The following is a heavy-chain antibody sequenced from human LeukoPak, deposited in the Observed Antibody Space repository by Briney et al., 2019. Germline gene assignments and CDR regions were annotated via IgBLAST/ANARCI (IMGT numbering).Heavy chain of an antibody. Sequence: ASVKVSCKASGYTFTSYGISWVRQAPGQGLEWMGGIIPIFGTANYAQKFQGRVTITTDESTSTAYMELSSLRSEDTAVYYCARAVPGYCSSTSCPIDYYYMDVWGKGTTVTVSS. CDR1: GYTFTSYG. V-gene: IGHV1-69*05. J-gene: IGHJ6*03. D-gene: IGHD2-2*01. CDR2: IIPIFGTA. CDR3: ARAVPGYCSSTSCPIDYYYMDV.